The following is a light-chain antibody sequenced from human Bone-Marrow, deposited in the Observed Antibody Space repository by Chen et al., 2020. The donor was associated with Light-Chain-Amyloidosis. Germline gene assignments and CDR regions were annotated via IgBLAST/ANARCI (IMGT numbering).Light chain of an antibody. J-gene: IGKJ4*01. CDR3: QQANTFPLT. V-gene: IGKV1-12*01. Sequence: DIEMTQSPSSVSASVGDRVTITCRASQDVSNWLAWYQLKPGRAPKLLIYAASTLGSGVPSRFSGSGSGTYFTLSSTSLQPEDFASYFCQQANTFPLTFGGGTRVEI. CDR1: QDVSNW. CDR2: AAS.